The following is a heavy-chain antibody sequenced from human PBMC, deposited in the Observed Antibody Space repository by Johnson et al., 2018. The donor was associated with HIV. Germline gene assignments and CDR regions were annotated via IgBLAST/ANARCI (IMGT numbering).Heavy chain of an antibody. D-gene: IGHD2-8*01. J-gene: IGHJ3*02. V-gene: IGHV3-30-3*01. CDR3: ARDNVVLTVGGAFDI. CDR2: ISYDGSNK. CDR1: GFTFSSYA. Sequence: QVQLVESGGGVVQPGRSLRLSCAASGFTFSSYAMHWVRQAPGKGLEWVAVISYDGSNKYYADSVKGRFTISRDNSKNTLYLQMNSLRAEDTAVYYWARDNVVLTVGGAFDIWGQGTMVTVSS.